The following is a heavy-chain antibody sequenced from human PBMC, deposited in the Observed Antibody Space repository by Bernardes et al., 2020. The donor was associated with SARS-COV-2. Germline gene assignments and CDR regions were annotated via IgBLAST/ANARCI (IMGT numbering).Heavy chain of an antibody. J-gene: IGHJ4*02. CDR1: GFTLSTFW. V-gene: IGHV3-7*01. CDR3: ARIYSTSSFDFDY. Sequence: GSLSRSCAASGFTLSTFWMTWVRQAPGKGLEWVANINQDGSETFYVDSVKGRFTISRDNAKNSLFMEMNTLRAEDTAVYYCARIYSTSSFDFDYWGQGTLVTVSS. CDR2: INQDGSET. D-gene: IGHD6-6*01.